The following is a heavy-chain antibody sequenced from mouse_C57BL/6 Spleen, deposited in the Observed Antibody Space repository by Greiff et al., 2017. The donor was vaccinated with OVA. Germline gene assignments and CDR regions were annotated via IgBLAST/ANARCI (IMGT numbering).Heavy chain of an antibody. V-gene: IGHV1-61*01. CDR2: IYPSDSET. Sequence: QVQLQQPGAELVRPGSSVKLSCKASGYTFTSYWMDWVKQRPGQGLEWIGNIYPSDSETHYNQKFKDKATLTVDKSSSTAYMQLSSLTSEDSAVYYCARRGSSYAMDDWGQGTSVTVSS. CDR3: ARRGSSYAMDD. J-gene: IGHJ4*01. CDR1: GYTFTSYW.